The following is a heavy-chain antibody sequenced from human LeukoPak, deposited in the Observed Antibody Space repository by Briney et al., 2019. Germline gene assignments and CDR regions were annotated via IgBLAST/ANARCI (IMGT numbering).Heavy chain of an antibody. CDR2: IIPILGIA. V-gene: IGHV1-69*02. J-gene: IGHJ3*02. Sequence: GASVKVSCKASGGTFSSYTISWVRKAPGQGLEWMGRIIPILGIANYAQKFQGRVTITADKSTSTAYMELSSLRSEDTAVYYCARYSSSSFAFDIWGQGTMVTVSS. CDR3: ARYSSSSFAFDI. CDR1: GGTFSSYT. D-gene: IGHD6-6*01.